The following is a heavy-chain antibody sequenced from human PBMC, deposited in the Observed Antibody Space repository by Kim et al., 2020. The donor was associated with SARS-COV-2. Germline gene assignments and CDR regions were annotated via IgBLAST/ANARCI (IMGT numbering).Heavy chain of an antibody. CDR1: GGSISSYY. Sequence: SETLSLTCTVSGGSISSYYWSWIRQPAGKGLEWIGRIYTSGSTNYNPSLKSRVTMSVDTSKNQFSLKLSSVTAADTAVYYCAGEEITIFGTHAFDIWGQGTMVTVSS. D-gene: IGHD3-9*01. J-gene: IGHJ3*02. V-gene: IGHV4-4*07. CDR2: IYTSGST. CDR3: AGEEITIFGTHAFDI.